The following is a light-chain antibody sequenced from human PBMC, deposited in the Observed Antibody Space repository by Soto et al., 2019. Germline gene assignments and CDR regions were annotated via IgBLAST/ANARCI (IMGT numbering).Light chain of an antibody. J-gene: IGKJ4*01. CDR2: FGS. V-gene: IGKV2-28*01. CDR3: MQALQTPLT. Sequence: DIVMTQSPLSLPVTPGEPASISCRSSQSLLNRRGYNCLGWYLQKPGQSPRLLIYFGSTRASGVTDRFSGSGSGTDFTLKISRVEAEDVGIYYCMQALQTPLTFGGGTKVEIK. CDR1: QSLLNRRGYNC.